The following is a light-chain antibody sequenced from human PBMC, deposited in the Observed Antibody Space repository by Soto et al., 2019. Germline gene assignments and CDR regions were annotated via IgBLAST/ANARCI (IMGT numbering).Light chain of an antibody. CDR2: QDS. Sequence: SYELTQPPSVSVSPGQTASITCSGDKLGDKYACWYQQKPGQSPVLVIYQDSKRPSGIPERFSGSNSGNTATLTISGTQAMDAADYYCQAWDSSTEGVFGTGTKVTVL. J-gene: IGLJ1*01. CDR3: QAWDSSTEGV. V-gene: IGLV3-1*01. CDR1: KLGDKY.